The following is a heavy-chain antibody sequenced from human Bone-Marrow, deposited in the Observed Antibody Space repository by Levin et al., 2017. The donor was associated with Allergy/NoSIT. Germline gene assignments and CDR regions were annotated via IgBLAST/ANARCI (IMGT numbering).Heavy chain of an antibody. CDR3: ARDPIAETTRGADYFDH. D-gene: IGHD1-26*01. Sequence: GESLKISCAASGFTFTSYAMHWVRQAPGKGLEWVAVISYAGTNQDFADSVKGRFTISRDNSKNTVYLQMNTLRPEDTAVYYCARDPIAETTRGADYFDHWGQGTLVTVSS. CDR2: ISYAGTNQ. J-gene: IGHJ4*02. CDR1: GFTFTSYA. V-gene: IGHV3-30-3*01.